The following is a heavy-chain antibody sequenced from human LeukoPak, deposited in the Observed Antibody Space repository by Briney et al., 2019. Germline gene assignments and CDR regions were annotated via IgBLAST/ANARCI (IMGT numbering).Heavy chain of an antibody. CDR3: ARLATYYYYGMDV. CDR1: GFTFSSYA. J-gene: IGHJ6*02. Sequence: GRSLRLSCAASGFTFSSYAMHWVRQAPGKGLEWVSVIYSGGSTYYADSVKGRFTISRDNSKNTLYLQMNSLRAEDTAVYYCARLATYYYYGMDVWGQGTTVTVSS. V-gene: IGHV3-53*01. CDR2: IYSGGST. D-gene: IGHD2-15*01.